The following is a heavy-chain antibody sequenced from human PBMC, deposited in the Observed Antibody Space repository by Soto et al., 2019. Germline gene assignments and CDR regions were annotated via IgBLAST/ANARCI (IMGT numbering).Heavy chain of an antibody. CDR2: ISSSSSYI. CDR3: ARGEPWGIQLWLRPPDAFDI. Sequence: GGSLRLSCAASGFTFSSYSMNWVRQAPGKGLEWVSSISSSSSYIYYADSVKGRFTISRDNAKNSLYLQMNSLRAEDTAVYYCARGEPWGIQLWLRPPDAFDIWGQGTMVTVSS. D-gene: IGHD5-18*01. J-gene: IGHJ3*02. V-gene: IGHV3-21*01. CDR1: GFTFSSYS.